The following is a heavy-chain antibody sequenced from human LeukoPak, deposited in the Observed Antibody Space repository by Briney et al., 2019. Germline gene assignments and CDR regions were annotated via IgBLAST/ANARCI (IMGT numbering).Heavy chain of an antibody. CDR2: INTDASTT. Sequence: GGSLRLSCAASGFTFSDYWMHWVRQVPGKGLVWVLRINTDASTTNYADSVKGRFTISRDNAKNTLYLQMNSLRAEDTAVYYCARDRGGYNNYWGQGTLSPSPQ. CDR3: ARDRGGYNNY. V-gene: IGHV3-74*01. J-gene: IGHJ4*02. CDR1: GFTFSDYW. D-gene: IGHD5-24*01.